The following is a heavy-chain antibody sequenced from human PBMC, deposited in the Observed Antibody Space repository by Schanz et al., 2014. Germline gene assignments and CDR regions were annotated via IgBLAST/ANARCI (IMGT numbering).Heavy chain of an antibody. D-gene: IGHD3-10*01. J-gene: IGHJ4*02. V-gene: IGHV3-53*01. CDR1: GFSVSNTY. CDR3: ARGRGYIIGQ. CDR2: INSAGTT. Sequence: VQLVESGGGLIQPGGSLRLSCAVSGFSVSNTYMHWVRQPPGKGLEWVSVINSAGTTYYADSVKGRFTFSRDSSKNTVYLQMDSLRADDTSVYYCARGRGYIIGQWGQGILVTVSS.